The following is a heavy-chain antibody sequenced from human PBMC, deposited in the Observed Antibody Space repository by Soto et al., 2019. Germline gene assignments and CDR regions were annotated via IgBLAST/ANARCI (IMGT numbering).Heavy chain of an antibody. D-gene: IGHD3-3*01. J-gene: IGHJ4*02. CDR3: ARIETIFGVVDY. CDR1: GFSLSTSGVC. CDR2: IDWDDDK. V-gene: IGHV2-70*11. Sequence: SGPTLVNPTQTLTLTCTFSGFSLSTSGVCVSWIRQPPGKALEWLARIDWDDDKYYSTSLKTRLTISKDTSKNQVVLTMTNMDPVDTATYYCARIETIFGVVDYWGQGTLVTVSS.